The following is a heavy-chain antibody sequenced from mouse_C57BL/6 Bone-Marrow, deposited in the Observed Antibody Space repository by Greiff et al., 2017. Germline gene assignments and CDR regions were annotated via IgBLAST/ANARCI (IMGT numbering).Heavy chain of an antibody. CDR1: GFTFSDYG. CDR2: ISSGSSTI. Sequence: DVMLVESGGGLVKPGGSLKLSCAASGFTFSDYGMHWVRQAPEKGLEWVAYISSGSSTIYYADTVKGRFTISRDNAKNTLFLQMTILRSEDTAMYYCARPIYYYGSSPFDYWGQGTTLTVSS. V-gene: IGHV5-17*01. CDR3: ARPIYYYGSSPFDY. J-gene: IGHJ2*01. D-gene: IGHD1-1*01.